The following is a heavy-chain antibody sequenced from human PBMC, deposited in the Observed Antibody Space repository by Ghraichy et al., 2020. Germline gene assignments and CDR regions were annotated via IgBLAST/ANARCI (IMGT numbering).Heavy chain of an antibody. Sequence: LSLTCTVSGGSIYTSIYYWGWIRQPPGKGLEWVSYISSSGSTMYYADSVKGRFTISRDNAKNSLYLQMNSLRDEDTAVYYCAREGWYWGQGTQVTVSS. CDR2: ISSSGSTM. CDR3: AREGWY. CDR1: GGSIYTSIYY. D-gene: IGHD2-15*01. J-gene: IGHJ4*02. V-gene: IGHV3-11*04.